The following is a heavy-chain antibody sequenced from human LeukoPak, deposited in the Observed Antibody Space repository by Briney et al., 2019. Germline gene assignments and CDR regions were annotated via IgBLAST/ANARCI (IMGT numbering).Heavy chain of an antibody. J-gene: IGHJ4*02. V-gene: IGHV3-23*01. CDR2: ISGSGGST. CDR1: GFTFSSYA. CDR3: ARDLTGGYSYGY. D-gene: IGHD5-18*01. Sequence: PGGSLRLSCAASGFTFSSYAMSWVRQAPGKGLEWVSAISGSGGSTYYADSVKGRFTISRDNSKNTLYLQMNSLRAEDTAVYYCARDLTGGYSYGYWGQGTLVTVSS.